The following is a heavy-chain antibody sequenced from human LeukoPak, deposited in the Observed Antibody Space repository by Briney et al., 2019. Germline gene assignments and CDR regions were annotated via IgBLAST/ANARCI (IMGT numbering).Heavy chain of an antibody. CDR1: GGSISSYY. CDR3: ARDRRDFWSGYSLYYYYGMDV. CDR2: IYYSGST. V-gene: IGHV4-59*01. Sequence: PSETLSLTCTVSGGSISSYYWSWIRQPPGKGLEWIGYIYYSGSTNYNPSLKSRVTISVDTSKNQFSLKLSSVTAADTAVYYCARDRRDFWSGYSLYYYYGMDVWGQGTTVTVSS. D-gene: IGHD3-3*01. J-gene: IGHJ6*02.